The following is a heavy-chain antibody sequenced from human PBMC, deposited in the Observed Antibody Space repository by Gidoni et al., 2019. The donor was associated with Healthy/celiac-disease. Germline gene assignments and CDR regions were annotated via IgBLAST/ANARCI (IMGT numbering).Heavy chain of an antibody. CDR1: GFTFSSYA. CDR3: ARWFGELFSDDYYYYGMDV. CDR2: ISYDGSNK. V-gene: IGHV3-30-3*01. J-gene: IGHJ6*02. D-gene: IGHD3-10*01. Sequence: QVQLVESVGGVVQPGRSLRLSCAASGFTFSSYAMHWVRQAPGKGLEWVAVISYDGSNKYYADSVKGRFTISRDNAKNTLYLQMNSLRAEDTAVYYWARWFGELFSDDYYYYGMDVWGQGTTVTVSS.